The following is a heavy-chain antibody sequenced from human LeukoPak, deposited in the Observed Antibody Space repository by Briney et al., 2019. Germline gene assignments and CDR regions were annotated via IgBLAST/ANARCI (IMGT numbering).Heavy chain of an antibody. CDR2: IYYSGST. D-gene: IGHD6-19*01. CDR1: GGSISSSSYY. J-gene: IGHJ4*02. V-gene: IGHV4-39*02. Sequence: SETLSLTCTVSGGSISSSSYYWVWIRQPPGKGLEWIGSIYYSGSTYYNPSLKSRVTISVDTSKNQFSLKLSSVTAADTAVYYCAREGRIAVAGEVGYYFDYWGQGTLVTVSS. CDR3: AREGRIAVAGEVGYYFDY.